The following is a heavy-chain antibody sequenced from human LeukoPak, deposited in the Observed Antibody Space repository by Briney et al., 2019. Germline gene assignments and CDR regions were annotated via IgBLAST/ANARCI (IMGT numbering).Heavy chain of an antibody. CDR2: ISASGGGT. Sequence: GGSLRLSCTTSGFTFSIYAMSWVRQAPGKGLEWVSAISASGGGTSYADSVQGRFTISRDNSKNTLYLQMNSLGAEDTAVYYCAKGTTWLGTYYSYYMDVWGKGTTVTVSS. D-gene: IGHD6-19*01. V-gene: IGHV3-23*01. CDR1: GFTFSIYA. CDR3: AKGTTWLGTYYSYYMDV. J-gene: IGHJ6*03.